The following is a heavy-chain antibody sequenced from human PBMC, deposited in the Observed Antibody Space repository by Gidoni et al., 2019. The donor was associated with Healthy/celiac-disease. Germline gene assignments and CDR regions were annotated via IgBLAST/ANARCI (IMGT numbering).Heavy chain of an antibody. J-gene: IGHJ6*02. CDR1: GFTFDDYA. D-gene: IGHD5-18*01. CDR3: AKVGHGYGDYYYDYGMDV. CDR2: ISWNSGSI. Sequence: ELQLVESGGGLVQPGRSLRLSCAASGFTFDDYAMHWVRQAPGKGLEWVSGISWNSGSIGYADSVKGRVTISRDNAKNSLYLQMNSLRAEDTALYYCAKVGHGYGDYYYDYGMDVWGQGTTVTVSS. V-gene: IGHV3-9*01.